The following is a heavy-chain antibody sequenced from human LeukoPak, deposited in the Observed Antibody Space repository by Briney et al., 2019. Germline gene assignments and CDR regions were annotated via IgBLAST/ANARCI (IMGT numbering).Heavy chain of an antibody. CDR3: ARIWRGKYYFDY. CDR2: INPSGGST. Sequence: GASVKVSYKASGYTFTSYYMHWVRQAPGQGLEWMGIINPSGGSTSYAQKFQGRITVTRDTSTSTVYMELSSLRSEDTAIYFCARIWRGKYYFDYWGQGTLVTVSS. V-gene: IGHV1-46*01. D-gene: IGHD3-16*01. CDR1: GYTFTSYY. J-gene: IGHJ4*02.